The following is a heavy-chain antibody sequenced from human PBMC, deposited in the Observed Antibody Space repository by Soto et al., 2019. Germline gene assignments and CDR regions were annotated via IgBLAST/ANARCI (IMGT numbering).Heavy chain of an antibody. V-gene: IGHV3-74*01. Sequence: VQLVESGGGLVQPGGSLRLSCAASGFSFSSYWMHWVRHAPGKGLVWVSRINSDGSSATYADSVKGRFTISRDNAKNTLYLQMNRLTPEDTAVYYCAKGVPAATRYFQHWGQGTLVTVSS. J-gene: IGHJ1*01. CDR2: INSDGSSA. D-gene: IGHD2-2*01. CDR1: GFSFSSYW. CDR3: AKGVPAATRYFQH.